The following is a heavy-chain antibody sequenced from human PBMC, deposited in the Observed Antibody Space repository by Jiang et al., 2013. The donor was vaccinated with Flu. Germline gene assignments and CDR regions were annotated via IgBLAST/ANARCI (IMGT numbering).Heavy chain of an antibody. CDR2: TYYRSKWSN. CDR1: GDSLSSSGVA. V-gene: IGHV6-1*01. J-gene: IGHJ3*02. D-gene: IGHD5/OR15-5a*01. Sequence: SQTLSLTCAISGDSLSSSGVAWNWIRQSPSRGLEWLGRTYYRSKWSNDYAVSVESRITINPDTSKNQFSLQLNSVTPEDTAVYYCARGRVSAFDIWGQGTMVTV. CDR3: ARGRVSAFDI.